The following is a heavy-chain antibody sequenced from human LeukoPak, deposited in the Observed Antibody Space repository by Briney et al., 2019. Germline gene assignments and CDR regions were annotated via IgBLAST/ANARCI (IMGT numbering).Heavy chain of an antibody. CDR3: ATSGATTVTTWGGSWFDP. D-gene: IGHD4-17*01. CDR2: IYYTGVT. J-gene: IGHJ5*02. CDR1: GGSIRSYY. Sequence: PPETLSLTCTVSGGSIRSYYWSWIRQPPGKGLEWIGYIYYTGVTNYSPSLKSRVTISADTSKNQFSLNLSSVTAADTAVYYCATSGATTVTTWGGSWFDPWGQGTLVTVSS. V-gene: IGHV4-59*03.